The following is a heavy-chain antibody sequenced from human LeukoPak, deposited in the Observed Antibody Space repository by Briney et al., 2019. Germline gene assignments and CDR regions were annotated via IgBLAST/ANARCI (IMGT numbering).Heavy chain of an antibody. V-gene: IGHV3-30-3*01. CDR3: ARDYCGGDCPLDY. Sequence: GGSLRLSCAASGFTFSSYAMHWDRQAPGKGLEWVAVISYDGSNKYYADSVKGRFTISRDNSKNTLYLQMNSLRAEDTAVYYCARDYCGGDCPLDYWGQGTLVTVSS. D-gene: IGHD2-21*02. CDR2: ISYDGSNK. J-gene: IGHJ4*02. CDR1: GFTFSSYA.